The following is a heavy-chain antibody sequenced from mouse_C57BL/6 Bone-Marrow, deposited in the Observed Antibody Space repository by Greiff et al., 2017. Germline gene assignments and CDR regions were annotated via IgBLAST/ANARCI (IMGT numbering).Heavy chain of an antibody. CDR2: INPYNGGT. CDR1: GYTFTDYY. CDR3: ARRAYYYGSSYPFAY. V-gene: IGHV1-19*01. J-gene: IGHJ3*01. Sequence: EVQLQQSGPVLVKPGASVKMSCKASGYTFTDYYMNWVKQSHGKSLEWIGVINPYNGGTSYNQKFKGKATLTVDKSSSTAYMELSSLTSEDSAVYYCARRAYYYGSSYPFAYWGQGTLVTVSA. D-gene: IGHD1-1*01.